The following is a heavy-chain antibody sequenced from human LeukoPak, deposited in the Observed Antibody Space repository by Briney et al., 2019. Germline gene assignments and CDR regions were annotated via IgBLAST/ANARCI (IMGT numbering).Heavy chain of an antibody. CDR3: ARDKGSYSAFDI. D-gene: IGHD1-26*01. J-gene: IGHJ3*02. Sequence: VASVKVSCKASGGTFSSYAISWVRQAPGQGLEWMGGIIPIFGTANYAQKFQGRVTITADESTSTAYMELSSLRSEDTAVYYCARDKGSYSAFDIRGQGTMVTVSS. CDR2: IIPIFGTA. CDR1: GGTFSSYA. V-gene: IGHV1-69*13.